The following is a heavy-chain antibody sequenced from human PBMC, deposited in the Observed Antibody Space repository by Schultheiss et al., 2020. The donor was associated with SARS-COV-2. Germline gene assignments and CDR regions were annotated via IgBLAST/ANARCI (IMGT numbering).Heavy chain of an antibody. CDR1: GGSISSGGYY. J-gene: IGHJ6*03. V-gene: IGHV4-61*02. D-gene: IGHD2-2*01. CDR3: ARGRDSTSSYYYYYYMDV. Sequence: SQTLSLTCTVSGGSISSGGYYWSWIRQPAGKGLEWIGRIYYSGSTNYNPSLKSRVTMSVDTSKNQFSLKLSSVTAADTAVYYCARGRDSTSSYYYYYYMDVWGKGTTVTVSS. CDR2: IYYSGST.